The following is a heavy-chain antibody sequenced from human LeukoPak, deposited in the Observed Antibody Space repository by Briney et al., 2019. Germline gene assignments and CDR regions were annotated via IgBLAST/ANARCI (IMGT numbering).Heavy chain of an antibody. J-gene: IGHJ4*02. CDR3: AKDQIVGAQYFDY. CDR1: GFTFSSYG. CDR2: IWYDGSNK. V-gene: IGHV3-33*06. D-gene: IGHD1-26*01. Sequence: GRSLRLSCAASGFTFSSYGMHWVRQAPGKGLEWVAVIWYDGSNKYYADSVKGRFTISRDNSKNTLYLQMNSLRAEDTAVYYCAKDQIVGAQYFDYWGQGTLVTVSS.